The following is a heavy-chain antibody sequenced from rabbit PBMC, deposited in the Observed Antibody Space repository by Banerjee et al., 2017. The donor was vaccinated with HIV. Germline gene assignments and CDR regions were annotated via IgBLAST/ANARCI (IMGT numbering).Heavy chain of an antibody. CDR2: ISNGGSA. V-gene: IGHV1S32*01. Sequence: QSLEESGGGLVTPGGSLTLTCTASGFSLSSYWMGWFRQAPGKGLEYIGAISNGGSAYYASWVNGRFTISSNTNQNTVDLQMNSLTAADTATYFCARTNDNDVTLFSLWGPGTLVTVS. D-gene: IGHD2-1*01. CDR3: ARTNDNDVTLFSL. J-gene: IGHJ4*01. CDR1: GFSLSSYW.